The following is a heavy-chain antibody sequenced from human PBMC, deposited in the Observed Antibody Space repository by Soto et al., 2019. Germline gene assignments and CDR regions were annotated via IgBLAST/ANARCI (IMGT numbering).Heavy chain of an antibody. CDR1: GGSISSGGYS. CDR2: IYHSGST. D-gene: IGHD7-27*01. V-gene: IGHV4-4*02. J-gene: IGHJ6*02. CDR3: ARDDRKGAPQLGMGYYGMDV. Sequence: PSETLSLTCAVSGGSISSGGYSWSWVRQPPGKGLEWIGEIYHSGSTNYNPSLKSRVTISVDKSKNQFSLKLSSVTAADTAVYYCARDDRKGAPQLGMGYYGMDVWGQGTTVTVSS.